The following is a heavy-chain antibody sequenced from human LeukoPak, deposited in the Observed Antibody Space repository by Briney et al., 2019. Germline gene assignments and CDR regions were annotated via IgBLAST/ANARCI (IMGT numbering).Heavy chain of an antibody. CDR1: GSPFTSYW. CDR3: ARRINYDSSGWIDYFDY. J-gene: IGHJ4*02. V-gene: IGHV5-51*01. CDR2: IYPGDSDT. D-gene: IGHD3-22*01. Sequence: GGALKISCKGSGSPFTSYWVGWGRQLPGKGLEWMGIIYPGDSDTRYSPSFQGQVTISADKSISTSSLQWSSLKASDTAMYYCARRINYDSSGWIDYFDYWGQGTLVTVSS.